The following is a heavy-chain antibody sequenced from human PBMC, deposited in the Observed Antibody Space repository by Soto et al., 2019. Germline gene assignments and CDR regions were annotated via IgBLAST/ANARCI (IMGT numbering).Heavy chain of an antibody. CDR1: GGTXSSYA. Sequence: SXKLSCEASGGTXSSYAINWVQQAPGQGLEWMGGIIPIFGTANYAQKFQGRVTITADKSTSTAYMELSSLRSEDTDVYYCARDNTVTTGGTYYWGQGTLVTVSS. CDR3: ARDNTVTTGGTYY. V-gene: IGHV1-69*06. J-gene: IGHJ4*02. CDR2: IIPIFGTA. D-gene: IGHD4-17*01.